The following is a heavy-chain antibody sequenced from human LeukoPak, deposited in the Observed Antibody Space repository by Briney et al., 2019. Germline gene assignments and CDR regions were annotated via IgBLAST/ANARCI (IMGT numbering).Heavy chain of an antibody. CDR2: INHSGTT. V-gene: IGHV4-34*01. J-gene: IGHJ4*02. Sequence: SETLFLTCAVYGGSFSGYYWNWIRQPPGKGLEWIGEINHSGTTNYSPSLKSRVTISVDTSKNQFSLKLTSVTAADTAVYYCARRSNSWYRHFDYWGQGALVTVSS. CDR3: ARRSNSWYRHFDY. CDR1: GGSFSGYY. D-gene: IGHD6-13*01.